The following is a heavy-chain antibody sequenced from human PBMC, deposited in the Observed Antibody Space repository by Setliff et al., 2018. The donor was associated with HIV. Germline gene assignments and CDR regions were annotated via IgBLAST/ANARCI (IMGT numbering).Heavy chain of an antibody. CDR3: ARVHLRDTMIVVVPDFDY. CDR2: IYPGDSDT. Sequence: PGESLKISCKGSGYSFTSYWIGWVRQMPGKGLEWMGIIYPGDSDTRYSPSFQGQVTISADKSISTAYLQWSSLKASDTAMYYCARVHLRDTMIVVVPDFDYWGQGTLVTAPQ. CDR1: GYSFTSYW. J-gene: IGHJ4*02. V-gene: IGHV5-51*01. D-gene: IGHD3-22*01.